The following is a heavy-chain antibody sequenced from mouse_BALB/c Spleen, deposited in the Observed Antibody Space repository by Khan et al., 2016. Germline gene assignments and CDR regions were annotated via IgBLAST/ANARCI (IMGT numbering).Heavy chain of an antibody. CDR1: GYTFTSYW. Sequence: VQLQQSGTVLARPGASVKMSCKASGYTFTSYWMHWVKQRPGQGLEWIGAIYPGNSDTSYNQKFKGKAKLTAVTSTSTAYMELSSLTNEDSAVSYCTRWGGNYPPYAMDYWGQGTSVTVSS. D-gene: IGHD2-1*01. J-gene: IGHJ4*01. CDR2: IYPGNSDT. V-gene: IGHV1-5*01. CDR3: TRWGGNYPPYAMDY.